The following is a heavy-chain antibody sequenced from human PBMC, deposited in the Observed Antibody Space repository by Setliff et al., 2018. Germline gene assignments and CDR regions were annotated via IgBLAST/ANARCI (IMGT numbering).Heavy chain of an antibody. J-gene: IGHJ4*02. CDR3: VRTVIPGYYFDC. CDR2: VYYNGNA. V-gene: IGHV4-59*12. Sequence: PSETLSLTCTLSGGSISTYYWSWIRQPPGKGLEFIGYVYYNGNANYSPSLKSRVTIARDNSKNSVYLQMNSVKTEDAAVYYCVRTVIPGYYFDCWGQGTLVTVSS. CDR1: GGSISTYY. D-gene: IGHD2-21*01.